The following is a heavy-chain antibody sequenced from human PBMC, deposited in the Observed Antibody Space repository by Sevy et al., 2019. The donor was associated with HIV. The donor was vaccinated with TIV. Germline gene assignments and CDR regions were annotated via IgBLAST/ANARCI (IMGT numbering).Heavy chain of an antibody. CDR1: GFTFSAYW. V-gene: IGHV3-7*01. CDR2: IKSDGSDK. J-gene: IGHJ4*02. D-gene: IGHD1-26*01. CDR3: AQEMVGRFDS. Sequence: GESLKISCAASGFTFSAYWMNWVRQAPGKGLEWVANIKSDGSDKHHLDSVEGRFTISRDNAKNSLYQQMNSRRVEDTAVNYCAQEMVGRFDSWGQGTLVTVSS.